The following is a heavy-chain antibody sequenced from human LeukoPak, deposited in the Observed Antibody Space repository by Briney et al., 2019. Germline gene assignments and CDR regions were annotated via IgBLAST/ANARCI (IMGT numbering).Heavy chain of an antibody. J-gene: IGHJ5*02. CDR3: ARARRESSGRYFWFDP. CDR1: GYTFTGYY. D-gene: IGHD6-19*01. CDR2: IDPNSGGT. Sequence: ASVKVSCKASGYTFTGYYMHWVRQAPGQGLEWMRWIDPNSGGTNYAQKFQGRVTMTRDTSISTTYMELSSLRSDDTAVYYCARARRESSGRYFWFDPWAERRLVTVSS. V-gene: IGHV1-2*02.